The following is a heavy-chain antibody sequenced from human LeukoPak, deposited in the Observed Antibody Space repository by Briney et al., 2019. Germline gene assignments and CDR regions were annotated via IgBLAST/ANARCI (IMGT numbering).Heavy chain of an antibody. CDR3: ARASTSCLRFDP. V-gene: IGHV3-23*01. CDR2: ISGSGGST. Sequence: GGSLRLSCAASGFTFSSYAMSWVRQAPGKGLEWVSAISGSGGSTYYVDSVKGRFTISRDNSKNTLYLQMNSLRAEDTAVYYCARASTSCLRFDPWGQGTLVTVSS. D-gene: IGHD2-2*01. CDR1: GFTFSSYA. J-gene: IGHJ5*02.